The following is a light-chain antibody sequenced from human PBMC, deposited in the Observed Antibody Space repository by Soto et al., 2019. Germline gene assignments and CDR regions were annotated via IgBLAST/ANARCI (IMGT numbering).Light chain of an antibody. J-gene: IGLJ1*01. Sequence: QSVLTQPASVSGSPGQSITISCTGTSSDIGGSNYVSWYQQHPGKAPKLIIYEVTNRPSGVSDRFSGSKSDNTASLIISGLQAEDEAHYYCSSYRITTVVFRRGTKVTVL. V-gene: IGLV2-14*01. CDR2: EVT. CDR1: SSDIGGSNY. CDR3: SSYRITTVV.